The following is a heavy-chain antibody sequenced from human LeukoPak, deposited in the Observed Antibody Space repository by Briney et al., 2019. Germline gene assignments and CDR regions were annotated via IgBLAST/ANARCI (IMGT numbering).Heavy chain of an antibody. V-gene: IGHV4-59*08. Sequence: SETLSLTCTVSGGSISSYYWSWIRQPPGKGLEWIGSIYHSGSTYYNPSLKSRVTISVDTSKNQFSLKLSSVTAADTAVYYCARGTSPTRIGVSDYWGQGTLVTVSS. J-gene: IGHJ4*02. D-gene: IGHD3-22*01. CDR1: GGSISSYY. CDR2: IYHSGST. CDR3: ARGTSPTRIGVSDY.